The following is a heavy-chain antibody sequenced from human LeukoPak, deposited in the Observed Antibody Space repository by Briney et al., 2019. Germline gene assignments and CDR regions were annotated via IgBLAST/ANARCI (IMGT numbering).Heavy chain of an antibody. CDR1: GFTFDDYA. CDR3: AKDMVGSGGWDY. J-gene: IGHJ4*02. Sequence: GGSLRLSCAASGFTFDDYAMHWVRQAPGKGLEWVSGISWNSGTIGYADSVKGRFTISRDNAKNSLYLQMNSLRAEDTALYYCAKDMVGSGGWDYWGQGTLVTVSS. V-gene: IGHV3-9*01. CDR2: ISWNSGTI. D-gene: IGHD6-19*01.